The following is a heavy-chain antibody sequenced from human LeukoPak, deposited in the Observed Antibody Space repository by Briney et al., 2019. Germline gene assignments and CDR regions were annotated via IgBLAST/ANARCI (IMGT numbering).Heavy chain of an antibody. D-gene: IGHD3-16*01. CDR3: ARGGGYLSAFDI. J-gene: IGHJ3*02. CDR1: GFTVSSNY. Sequence: GGSLRLSCAASGFTVSSNYMSWVRQAPGKGLEWVSITYSGGSTFYADSVKGRFTISRDNSKNTLYLQMNGLRAEDTAVYYCARGGGYLSAFDIWGQGTMVTVSS. V-gene: IGHV3-53*01. CDR2: TYSGGST.